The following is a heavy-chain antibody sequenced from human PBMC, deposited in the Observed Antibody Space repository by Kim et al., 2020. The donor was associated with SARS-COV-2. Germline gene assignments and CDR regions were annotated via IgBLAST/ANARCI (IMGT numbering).Heavy chain of an antibody. J-gene: IGHJ4*02. CDR3: ARGAYGSGSPLDY. V-gene: IGHV4-59*09. D-gene: IGHD3-10*01. Sequence: YHPSLKSRVTISVDTSKNQFSLKLTSVTAADTAVYYCARGAYGSGSPLDYWGQGTLVTVSS.